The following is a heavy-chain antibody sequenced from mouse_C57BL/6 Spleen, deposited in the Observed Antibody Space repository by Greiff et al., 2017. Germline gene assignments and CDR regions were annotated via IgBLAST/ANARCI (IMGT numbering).Heavy chain of an antibody. CDR2: ISSGGSYT. Sequence: EVKLMESGGDLVKPGGSLKLSCAASGFTFSSYGMSWVRQTPDKRLEWVATISSGGSYTYYPDSVKGRFTISRDNAKNTLYLQMSSLKSEDTAMYYCARGTTVVVDWYFDVWGTGTTVTVSS. V-gene: IGHV5-6*01. CDR1: GFTFSSYG. CDR3: ARGTTVVVDWYFDV. J-gene: IGHJ1*03. D-gene: IGHD1-1*01.